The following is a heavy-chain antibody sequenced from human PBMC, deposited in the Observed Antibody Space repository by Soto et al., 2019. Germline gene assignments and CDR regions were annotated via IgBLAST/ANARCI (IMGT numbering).Heavy chain of an antibody. CDR3: AGYYNFDY. CDR1: GFTFSSYA. D-gene: IGHD3-22*01. CDR2: ISSGSGTI. Sequence: EVQLVESGGGLVQPGGSLRLSCAASGFTFSSYAMNWVRQAPGKGLEWVSDISSGSGTIYYADSVKGRFTVSRDNAKNSLYLQMNSLRDEDTAVYFCAGYYNFDYWGQGTLVTVSS. J-gene: IGHJ4*02. V-gene: IGHV3-48*02.